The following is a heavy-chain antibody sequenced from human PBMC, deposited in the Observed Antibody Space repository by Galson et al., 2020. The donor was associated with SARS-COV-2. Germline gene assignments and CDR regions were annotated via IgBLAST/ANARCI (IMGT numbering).Heavy chain of an antibody. CDR1: GGSISSGDYY. CDR2: IYYSGST. J-gene: IGHJ5*02. V-gene: IGHV4-30-4*01. Sequence: ASETLSLTCTVSGGSISSGDYYWSWIRQPPGKGLEWIGYIYYSGSTYYNPSLKSRVTISVDTSKNQFSLKLSSVTAADTAVYYCARAQYYYDSSGYSPHAYWFDPWGQGTLVTVSS. CDR3: ARAQYYYDSSGYSPHAYWFDP. D-gene: IGHD3-22*01.